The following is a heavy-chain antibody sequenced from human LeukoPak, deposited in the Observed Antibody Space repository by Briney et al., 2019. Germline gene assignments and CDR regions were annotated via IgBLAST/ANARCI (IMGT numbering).Heavy chain of an antibody. CDR2: IWYDGSNK. CDR3: ARGGSVAGTFDY. CDR1: GFTFSSYG. Sequence: PGRSLRPSCAASGFTFSSYGMHWVRQAPGKGLEWVAVIWYDGSNKYYADSVKGRFTISRDNSKNTLYLQMNSLRAEDTAVYYCARGGSVAGTFDYWGQGTLVTVSS. J-gene: IGHJ4*02. V-gene: IGHV3-33*01. D-gene: IGHD6-19*01.